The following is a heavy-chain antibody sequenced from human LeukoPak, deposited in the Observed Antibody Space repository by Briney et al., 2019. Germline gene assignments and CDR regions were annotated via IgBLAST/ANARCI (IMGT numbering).Heavy chain of an antibody. CDR3: ARPLYDFWSGYYNNCFGP. D-gene: IGHD3-3*01. CDR2: IKQDGSET. CDR1: GFTFSSYW. V-gene: IGHV3-7*01. Sequence: PGGSLRLSCAASGFTFSSYWMSWVRQAPGKGLEWVANIKQDGSETYYVDSVKGRFTISRDNAKNSLYLQMNSLRAEDTAVYYCARPLYDFWSGYYNNCFGPWGQGTLVTVSS. J-gene: IGHJ5*02.